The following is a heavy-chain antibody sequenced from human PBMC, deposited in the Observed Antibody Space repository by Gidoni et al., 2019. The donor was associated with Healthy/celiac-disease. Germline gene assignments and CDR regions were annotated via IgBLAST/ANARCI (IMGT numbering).Heavy chain of an antibody. CDR3: AEIGWLVRRFQH. Sequence: EVQLLESGGGLVQPGGSLRLSCAASGFTFSSYAMSWVRQAPGKGLEWVSAISGSGGSTYSADSVKGRFTISRDNAKNTLYLQMNSLRAEDTAVYYCAEIGWLVRRFQHWGQGTLVTVSS. CDR2: ISGSGGST. V-gene: IGHV3-23*01. D-gene: IGHD6-19*01. J-gene: IGHJ1*01. CDR1: GFTFSSYA.